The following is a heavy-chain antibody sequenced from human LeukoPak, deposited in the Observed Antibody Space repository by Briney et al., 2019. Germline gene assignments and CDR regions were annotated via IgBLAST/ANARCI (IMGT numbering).Heavy chain of an antibody. CDR2: IIPILGIA. CDR1: GGTFSSYA. J-gene: IGHJ3*02. V-gene: IGHV1-69*04. CDR3: AREEDVVVVADTGAFDI. Sequence: VASVKVSCKASGGTFSSYAISWVRQAPGQGLEWMGRIIPILGIANYAQKSQGRVTITADKSTSTAYMELSSLRSEDTAVYYCAREEDVVVVADTGAFDIWGQGTMVTVSS. D-gene: IGHD2-15*01.